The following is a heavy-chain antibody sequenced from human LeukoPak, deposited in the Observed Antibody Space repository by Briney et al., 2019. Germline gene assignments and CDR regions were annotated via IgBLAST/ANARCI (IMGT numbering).Heavy chain of an antibody. J-gene: IGHJ4*02. CDR3: ARGYDYVWGSYRFGSEYYFDY. D-gene: IGHD3-16*02. V-gene: IGHV1-69*01. CDR2: IIPIFGTA. Sequence: SVKVSCKASGGTFSSYAISWVRQAPGQGLEWMGGIIPIFGTANYAQKFQGRVTITADESTSTAYMELSSLRSEDTAVYYRARGYDYVWGSYRFGSEYYFDYWGQGTLVTVSS. CDR1: GGTFSSYA.